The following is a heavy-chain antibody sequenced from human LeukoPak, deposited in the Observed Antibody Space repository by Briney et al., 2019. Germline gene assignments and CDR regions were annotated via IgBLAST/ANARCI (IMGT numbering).Heavy chain of an antibody. J-gene: IGHJ5*02. CDR2: IYSGGST. V-gene: IGHV3-66*01. CDR3: ARAGCSSTSCYREDNWFDP. D-gene: IGHD2-2*02. Sequence: GGSLRLSCAASGFTVSRNYMSWVRQAPGKGLEWVSVIYSGGSTYYADSVKGRFTISRDNSKNTLYLQMNSLRAEDTAVYYCARAGCSSTSCYREDNWFDPWGQGTLVTVSS. CDR1: GFTVSRNY.